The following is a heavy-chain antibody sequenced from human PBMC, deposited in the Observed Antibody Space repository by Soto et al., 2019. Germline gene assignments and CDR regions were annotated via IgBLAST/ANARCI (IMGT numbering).Heavy chain of an antibody. V-gene: IGHV3-23*01. D-gene: IGHD3-9*01. CDR3: AKPLTTYYDMLTGYSHDALDI. CDR2: ISGSGGST. Sequence: LRLSCAASGFTFSSYAMSWVRQAPGKGLEWVSAISGSGGSTYYADSVKGRFTISRDNSKNTLYLQMNSLRAEDTAVYYCAKPLTTYYDMLTGYSHDALDIWGQGTMVTV. J-gene: IGHJ3*02. CDR1: GFTFSSYA.